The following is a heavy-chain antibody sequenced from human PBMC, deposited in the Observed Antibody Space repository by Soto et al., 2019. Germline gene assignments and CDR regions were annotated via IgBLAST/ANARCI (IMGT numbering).Heavy chain of an antibody. CDR2: INHSGST. Sequence: SETLSLTCAVYGGSFSGYYWSWIRQPPGKGLEWIGEINHSGSTNYNPSLKSRLTISVDTSKNQFSLKLSSVTAADTAVYYCERSHRTRCTNGVYYCGKSPDALDIWGRGTSVTVS. V-gene: IGHV4-34*01. CDR1: GGSFSGYY. CDR3: ERSHRTRCTNGVYYCGKSPDALDI. D-gene: IGHD2-8*01. J-gene: IGHJ3*02.